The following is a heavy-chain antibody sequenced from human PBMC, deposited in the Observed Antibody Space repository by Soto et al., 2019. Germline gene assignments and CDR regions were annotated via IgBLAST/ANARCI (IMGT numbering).Heavy chain of an antibody. V-gene: IGHV5-51*01. CDR1: GSSFLTYW. D-gene: IGHD2-2*01. Sequence: GESLKISCKLSGSSFLTYWIGWVRQMPGKGLEWMGIIYPLDSYTRYSPSFQGQVTMSVDKSSNTAFLQWSSLKASDSAMYYCGRLAPSTSFIDYWGQGSLVTVSS. CDR2: IYPLDSYT. CDR3: GRLAPSTSFIDY. J-gene: IGHJ4*02.